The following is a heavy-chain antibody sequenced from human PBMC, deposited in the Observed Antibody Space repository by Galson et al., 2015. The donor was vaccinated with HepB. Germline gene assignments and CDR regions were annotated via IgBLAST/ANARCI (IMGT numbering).Heavy chain of an antibody. CDR2: ITSSGGST. CDR3: VRNLLWDGWNAFDI. D-gene: IGHD1-1*01. J-gene: IGHJ3*02. Sequence: SLRLSCAAPGFTFSSFAMSWVRQAPGKGLEWVSTITSSGGSTYYADSVKGRFTISRDNSKSTLYLQLSSLRAEDTGVYYCVRNLLWDGWNAFDIWGRGTTVTVSS. CDR1: GFTFSSFA. V-gene: IGHV3-23*01.